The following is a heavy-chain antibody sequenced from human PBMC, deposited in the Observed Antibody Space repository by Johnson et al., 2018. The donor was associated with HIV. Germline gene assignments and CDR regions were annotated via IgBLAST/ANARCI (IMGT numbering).Heavy chain of an antibody. V-gene: IGHV3-20*04. J-gene: IGHJ3*02. Sequence: VQLVESGGGVVRPGGSLRLSCAAFGFTFDDYGMSWVRQVPGKGLEWVSGVNWNGGSTGYGDSVKGRFTISRDNAKNSLYLQMNRLRVEDTAIYYCAREGWETTMIQGAFDIWGQGTMVTVSS. D-gene: IGHD3-10*01. CDR1: GFTFDDYG. CDR2: VNWNGGST. CDR3: AREGWETTMIQGAFDI.